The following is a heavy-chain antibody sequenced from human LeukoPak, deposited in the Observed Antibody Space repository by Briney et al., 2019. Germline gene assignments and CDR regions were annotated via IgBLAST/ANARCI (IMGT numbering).Heavy chain of an antibody. Sequence: GGSLRLSCAASGFTFSSYAMHWVRQAPGKGLEWVAVISYDGSNKYYADSVKGRFTISRDNAKNSLYLQMNSLRAEDAAVYYCARASLTTVTSNWFDPWGQGTLVTVSS. CDR3: ARASLTTVTSNWFDP. CDR2: ISYDGSNK. D-gene: IGHD4-11*01. J-gene: IGHJ5*02. CDR1: GFTFSSYA. V-gene: IGHV3-30*04.